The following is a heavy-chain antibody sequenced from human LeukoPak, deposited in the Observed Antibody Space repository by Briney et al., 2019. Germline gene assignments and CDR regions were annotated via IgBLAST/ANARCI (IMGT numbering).Heavy chain of an antibody. CDR3: TRSSSGWYLDYFDY. CDR2: IRSKANSYAT. J-gene: IGHJ4*02. D-gene: IGHD6-19*01. CDR1: YA. V-gene: IGHV3-73*01. Sequence: YAMSWVRQAPGKGLEWVGRIRSKANSYATAYAASVKGRFTISRDDSKNTAYLQMNSLKTEDTAVYYCTRSSSGWYLDYFDYWGQGTLVTVSS.